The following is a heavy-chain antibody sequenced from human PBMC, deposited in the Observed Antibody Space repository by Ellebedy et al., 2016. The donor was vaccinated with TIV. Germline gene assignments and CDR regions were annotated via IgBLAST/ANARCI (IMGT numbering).Heavy chain of an antibody. V-gene: IGHV1-69*04. J-gene: IGHJ4*02. D-gene: IGHD1-26*01. CDR2: IIPILGIA. CDR3: ARWGGSSGRFQGPYDF. Sequence: AASVKVSCKASVGTLRNYAFNWVRQPPGQGLEWMRRIIPILGIADYAQNFQGRVTFTADKYTSTAYMELSSLRSEDTAVYYCARWGGSSGRFQGPYDFWGQGTLVAVSS. CDR1: VGTLRNYA.